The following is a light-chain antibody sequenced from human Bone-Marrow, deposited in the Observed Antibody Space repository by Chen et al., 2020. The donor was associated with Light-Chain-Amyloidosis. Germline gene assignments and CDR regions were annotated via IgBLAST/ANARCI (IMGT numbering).Light chain of an antibody. V-gene: IGLV1-40*01. J-gene: IGLJ2*01. CDR3: QSYDTALLSLV. CDR1: RSNLGAGYD. CDR2: DSD. Sequence: QSVLTQPPSMSEAPGQRVTISCTWSRSNLGAGYDVHWYQQLPGTSPKLLIYDSDIRPSGVPDRFSASKSGTSVSLSITGLQVADEADYYCQSYDTALLSLVFGGGTKLTV.